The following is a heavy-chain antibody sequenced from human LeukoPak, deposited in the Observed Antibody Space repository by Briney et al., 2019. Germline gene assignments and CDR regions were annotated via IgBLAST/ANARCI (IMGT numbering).Heavy chain of an antibody. D-gene: IGHD2-8*02. V-gene: IGHV1-18*01. CDR3: ARDVLGFTPLDY. CDR1: GYTFTSYG. CDR2: ISAYNGNT. Sequence: ASVKVSCKASGYTFTSYGISWVRQAPGQGLERMGWISAYNGNTNYAQKLQGRVTMTTDTSTSTAYMELRSLRSDDTAVYYCARDVLGFTPLDYWGQGTLVTVSS. J-gene: IGHJ4*02.